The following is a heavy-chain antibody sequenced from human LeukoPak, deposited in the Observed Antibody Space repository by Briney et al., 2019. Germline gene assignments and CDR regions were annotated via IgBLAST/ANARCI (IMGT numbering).Heavy chain of an antibody. V-gene: IGHV3-30*18. D-gene: IGHD5-24*01. CDR1: GFTFSNYG. CDR2: ISYDGNDK. J-gene: IGHJ5*02. CDR3: AKFGYSDPVAH. Sequence: GGSLRLSCAASGFTFSNYGMHWVRQAPGKGLEWVAVISYDGNDKYYADSVKGRFTISRDNSKNTLSLQLNSLRAEDTALYYCAKFGYSDPVAHWGPGTLLTVSS.